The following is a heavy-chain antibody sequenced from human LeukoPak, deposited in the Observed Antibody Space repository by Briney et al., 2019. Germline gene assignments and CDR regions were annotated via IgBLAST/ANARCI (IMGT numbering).Heavy chain of an antibody. D-gene: IGHD2-15*01. Sequence: SETLSLTCTVSGGSISSYYWSWIRQPAGKGLEWIGRIYISGSTNYNPSLKSRVTMSVDTSKNQFSLKLSSVIAADTAVYYCARVAGDCSGGSCYSNWYFDLWGRGTLVTVSS. CDR3: ARVAGDCSGGSCYSNWYFDL. CDR1: GGSISSYY. J-gene: IGHJ2*01. CDR2: IYISGST. V-gene: IGHV4-4*07.